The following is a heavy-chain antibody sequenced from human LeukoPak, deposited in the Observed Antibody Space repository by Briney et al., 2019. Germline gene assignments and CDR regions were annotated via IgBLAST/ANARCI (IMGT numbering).Heavy chain of an antibody. CDR1: GYTVTGYY. Sequence: ASVKVSCKASGYTVTGYYIHWVRQAPGQGLEWMGWITPNSGDTDYAQKFQGRATMTRDTSITTAYMELSSLRSDDTAMYYCARSPIGLGFFDNWGQGTLVTVSS. CDR3: ARSPIGLGFFDN. D-gene: IGHD7-27*01. V-gene: IGHV1-2*02. J-gene: IGHJ4*02. CDR2: ITPNSGDT.